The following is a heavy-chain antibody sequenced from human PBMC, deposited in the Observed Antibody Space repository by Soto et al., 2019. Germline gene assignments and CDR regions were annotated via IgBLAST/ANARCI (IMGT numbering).Heavy chain of an antibody. J-gene: IGHJ6*02. V-gene: IGHV3-7*03. CDR3: ARNGYNNGMDV. Sequence: EVQLVESGGGLVQPGGSLRLSCAASGFTFSSYWMSWVRQGPGKGLEWVANIKKDGSEKYYVDSVKGRFIISRDNGRNSLYLQMNSLRAEDTAVYYCARNGYNNGMDVWGQGTTVTVSS. CDR1: GFTFSSYW. D-gene: IGHD2-8*01. CDR2: IKKDGSEK.